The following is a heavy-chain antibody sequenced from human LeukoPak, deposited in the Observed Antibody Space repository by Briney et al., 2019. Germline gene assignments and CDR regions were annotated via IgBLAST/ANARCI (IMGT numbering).Heavy chain of an antibody. CDR2: IYHSGST. CDR1: GGSISSGGYS. CDR3: ARMGATTSVFGMDV. V-gene: IGHV4-30-2*01. Sequence: SETLSLTCAVSGGSISSGGYSWSWIRQPPGKGLEWIGYIYHSGSTYYSPSLKSRVTISVDRSKNQFSLKLSSVTAADTAVYYCARMGATTSVFGMDVWGQGTTVTVSS. J-gene: IGHJ6*02. D-gene: IGHD1-26*01.